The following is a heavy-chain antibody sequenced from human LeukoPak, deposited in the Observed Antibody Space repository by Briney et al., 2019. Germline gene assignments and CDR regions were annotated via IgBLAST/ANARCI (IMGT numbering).Heavy chain of an antibody. V-gene: IGHV1-2*02. CDR1: GYTFTGYY. CDR2: INPNSGGT. D-gene: IGHD3-3*01. J-gene: IGHJ4*02. CDR3: VRDSASYYDFWSGYYHDYFDY. Sequence: GASVKVSCKASGYTFTGYYMHWVRQAPGQGLEWMGWINPNSGGTNYAQKFQGRVTMTRDTSISTAYMELSRLRSDDTAVYYCVRDSASYYDFWSGYYHDYFDYWGQGTLVTVSS.